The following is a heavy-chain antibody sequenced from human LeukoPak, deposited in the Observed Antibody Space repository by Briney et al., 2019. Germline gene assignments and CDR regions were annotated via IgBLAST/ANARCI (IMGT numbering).Heavy chain of an antibody. D-gene: IGHD1-7*01. CDR2: ISGSGGST. J-gene: IGHJ4*02. V-gene: IGHV3-23*01. Sequence: GGSLRLSCAASGFTFSSYAMTWVRQAPGKGLEWVSGISGSGGSTYYADSVKGRFTISRDNSKNTLYLQMNSLRAEDTAVYYCARDDWNYPGYWGQGTLVTVSS. CDR3: ARDDWNYPGY. CDR1: GFTFSSYA.